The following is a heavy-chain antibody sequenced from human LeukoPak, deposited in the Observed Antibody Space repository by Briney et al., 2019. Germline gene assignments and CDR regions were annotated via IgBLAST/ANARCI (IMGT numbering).Heavy chain of an antibody. V-gene: IGHV3-7*01. CDR2: IKQDGSEK. CDR1: GFTFSSSW. J-gene: IGHJ4*02. CDR3: ASLDY. Sequence: GGSLRLSCAASGFTFSSSWMNWVRQAPGKGLEWVANIKQDGSEKYYVDSVKGRFTISRDNAKNSLYLQMNTLRAEDAAVYYCASLDYWGQGTLVTVSS.